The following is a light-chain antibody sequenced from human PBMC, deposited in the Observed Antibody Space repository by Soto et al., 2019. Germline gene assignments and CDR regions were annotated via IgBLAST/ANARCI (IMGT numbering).Light chain of an antibody. J-gene: IGLJ2*01. CDR3: QTWGSGPVV. CDR2: LNSDGSH. Sequence: QPVLTQSPSASASLGASVKLTCTLSSGHSSYAIAWHQQQPEKGPRYLMKLNSDGSHSKGDGIPDRFSGSSSGAERYLSISSLQSEDEADYYCQTWGSGPVVFGGGNKLTVL. V-gene: IGLV4-69*01. CDR1: SGHSSYA.